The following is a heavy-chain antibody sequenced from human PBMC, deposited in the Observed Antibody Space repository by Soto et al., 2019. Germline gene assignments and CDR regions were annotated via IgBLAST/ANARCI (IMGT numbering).Heavy chain of an antibody. D-gene: IGHD3-22*01. CDR1: GGTPSNSA. V-gene: IGHV1-69*01. CDR3: AGGRIVVVGSRAYYGMDV. Sequence: QVHLLLQSGAEVKKPGSSVKVSCKASGGTPSNSAISWVRQAPGQGLEWMGGIIPVFGLVKYAQNFQGRVTITADESTNPAYMELSRLRPEDTAVYYCAGGRIVVVGSRAYYGMDVWGQGTTVTVSS. J-gene: IGHJ6*02. CDR2: IIPVFGLV.